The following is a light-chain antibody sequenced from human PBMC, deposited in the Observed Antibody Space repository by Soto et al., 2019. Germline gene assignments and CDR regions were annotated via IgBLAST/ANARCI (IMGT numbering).Light chain of an antibody. CDR1: HDIKNY. CDR3: QQFDSVPCT. Sequence: IPMTQSPSSLSASVGDRVTLTCQASHDIKNYLIWYQQKAGRAPKLLIYDASSLGAGVSSRFSGSGSGTHFTLTITSLPPEDIATYYCQQFDSVPCTFGQGTKLEI. V-gene: IGKV1-33*01. J-gene: IGKJ2*02. CDR2: DAS.